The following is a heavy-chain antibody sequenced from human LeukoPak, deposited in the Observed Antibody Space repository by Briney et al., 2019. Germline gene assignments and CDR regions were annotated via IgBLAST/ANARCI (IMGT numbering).Heavy chain of an antibody. D-gene: IGHD6-13*01. Sequence: PSETLSLTCTVSGYSISSGYYWGWIRQPPGKGLEWIGSIYHIGSTYYNPSLKSRVTISVDTSKNQFSLKLSSVTAADTAVYYCARDGEVLSSSWFWFDPWGQGTLVTVSS. J-gene: IGHJ5*02. CDR2: IYHIGST. V-gene: IGHV4-38-2*02. CDR3: ARDGEVLSSSWFWFDP. CDR1: GYSISSGYY.